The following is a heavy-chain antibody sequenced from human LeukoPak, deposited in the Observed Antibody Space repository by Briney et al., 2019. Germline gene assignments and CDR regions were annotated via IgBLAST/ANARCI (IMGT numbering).Heavy chain of an antibody. CDR3: ARALAQGYCSGGSCSDDRYYFDY. V-gene: IGHV4-30-4*01. CDR1: GGSISSGDYY. CDR2: IYYSGST. Sequence: NPSQTLSLTRTVSGGSISSGDYYWSWIRQPPGKGLEWIGYIYYSGSTYYNPSLKSRVTISVDTSKNQFSLKLSSVTAADTAVYYCARALAQGYCSGGSCSDDRYYFDYWGQGTLVTVSS. J-gene: IGHJ4*02. D-gene: IGHD2-15*01.